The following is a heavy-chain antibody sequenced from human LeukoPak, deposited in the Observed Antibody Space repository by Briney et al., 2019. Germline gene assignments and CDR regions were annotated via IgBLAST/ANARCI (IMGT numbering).Heavy chain of an antibody. V-gene: IGHV3-23*01. CDR3: ARAMYYYDSSGPDAFDI. D-gene: IGHD3-22*01. Sequence: GGSLRLSCTASGYIFSNFGISWVRQAPGKGLEWVSPITSSGGNTYYADSVKGRFTISRDNSKNTLYLQMNSLRAEDTAVYYCARAMYYYDSSGPDAFDIWGQGTMVTVSS. J-gene: IGHJ3*02. CDR1: GYIFSNFG. CDR2: ITSSGGNT.